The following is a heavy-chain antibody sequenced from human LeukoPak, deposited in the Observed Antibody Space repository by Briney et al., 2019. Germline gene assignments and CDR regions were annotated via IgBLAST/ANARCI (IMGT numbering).Heavy chain of an antibody. CDR2: IIPIFGTA. CDR3: ARDWASGSSTFDI. CDR1: GGTFSSYA. D-gene: IGHD1-26*01. V-gene: IGHV1-69*13. J-gene: IGHJ3*02. Sequence: ASVKVSCKASGGTFSSYAISWVRQAPGQGLEWMGGIIPIFGTANYAQKFQGRVTITADESTSTAYMELSSLRSEDTAVYYCARDWASGSSTFDIWGQGTMVTVSS.